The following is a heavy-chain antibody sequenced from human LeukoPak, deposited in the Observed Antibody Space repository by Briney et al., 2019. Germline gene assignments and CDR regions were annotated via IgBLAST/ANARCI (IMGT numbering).Heavy chain of an antibody. D-gene: IGHD3-22*01. CDR3: AKDQRGTTMIADY. Sequence: GGSLRLSCAASGFTFSSYAMSWVRQAPGKGLEWVSAISGSGGSTYYADPVKGRFTISRDNSKNTLYLQMNSLRAEDTAVYYCAKDQRGTTMIADYWGQGTLVTVSS. V-gene: IGHV3-23*01. J-gene: IGHJ4*02. CDR1: GFTFSSYA. CDR2: ISGSGGST.